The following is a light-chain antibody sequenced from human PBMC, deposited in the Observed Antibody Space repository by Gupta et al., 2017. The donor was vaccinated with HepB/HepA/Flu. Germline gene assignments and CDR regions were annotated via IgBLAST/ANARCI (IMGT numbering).Light chain of an antibody. CDR1: QSISSY. Sequence: DSQMAASPSSLSASVGDRGTITCRASQSISSYLNWYQQKPGKDPKLLIYAAYRLQSGVPSRFSGSGSGKEVTPNISSLQPEDGATYYCQKRNWTPWTFGQGTKVEIK. CDR2: AAY. J-gene: IGKJ1*01. V-gene: IGKV1-39*01. CDR3: QKRNWTPWT.